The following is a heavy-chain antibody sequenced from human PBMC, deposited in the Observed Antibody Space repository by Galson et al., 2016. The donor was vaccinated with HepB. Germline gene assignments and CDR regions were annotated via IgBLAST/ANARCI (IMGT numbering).Heavy chain of an antibody. V-gene: IGHV1-46*01. CDR1: GFTLSTWY. D-gene: IGHD3-16*01. CDR2: INPNAGST. CDR3: AAERGHAFHYFDY. Sequence: SVKVSCKASGFTLSTWYMHWVRQVPGQGLEWMGFINPNAGSTNYAQDFQGRVTLTRDTSTSTVYMELSSLRSEDTAVYYCAAERGHAFHYFDYWGQGTLVTVSS. J-gene: IGHJ4*02.